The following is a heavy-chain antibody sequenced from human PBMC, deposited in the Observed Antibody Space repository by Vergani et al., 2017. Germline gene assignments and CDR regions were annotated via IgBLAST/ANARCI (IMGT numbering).Heavy chain of an antibody. Sequence: QVQLVESGGGVVQPGRSLRLSCAASGFTFSSYAMHWVRQAPGKGLEWVAVISYDGSNKYYADSVKGRFTISRDNSKNTLYLQMNSLRAEDTAVYYCARGGLARIRYCSGGSCYWPTVYWGQGTLVTVSS. V-gene: IGHV3-30-3*01. J-gene: IGHJ4*02. CDR2: ISYDGSNK. CDR3: ARGGLARIRYCSGGSCYWPTVY. D-gene: IGHD2-15*01. CDR1: GFTFSSYA.